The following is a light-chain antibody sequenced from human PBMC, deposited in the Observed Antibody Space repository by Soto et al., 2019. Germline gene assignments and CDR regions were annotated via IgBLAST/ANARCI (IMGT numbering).Light chain of an antibody. CDR2: GAS. J-gene: IGKJ3*01. CDR3: QQYGSSLLFT. Sequence: ESVLTQSPGTLSLSPGERATLSCRASQSVSSSYLAWYQQKPRQAPRLLIYGASSRATGIPDRFSGSGSGTDFTLNISRLELEDFAVYYCQQYGSSLLFTFGPGTKVDIK. V-gene: IGKV3-20*01. CDR1: QSVSSSY.